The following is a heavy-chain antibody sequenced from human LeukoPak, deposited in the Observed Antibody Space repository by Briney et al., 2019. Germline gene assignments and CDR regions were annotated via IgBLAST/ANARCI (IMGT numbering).Heavy chain of an antibody. Sequence: ASVKVSCKASGYTFTSYAMHWVRQAPGQRLEWMGWINAGNGNTKYSQEFQGRVTITRDTSASTAYMELSSLRSEDMAVYYCAREFLPCYGSGNWFDPWGQGTLVTVSS. CDR2: INAGNGNT. CDR1: GYTFTSYA. J-gene: IGHJ5*02. V-gene: IGHV1-3*03. D-gene: IGHD3-10*01. CDR3: AREFLPCYGSGNWFDP.